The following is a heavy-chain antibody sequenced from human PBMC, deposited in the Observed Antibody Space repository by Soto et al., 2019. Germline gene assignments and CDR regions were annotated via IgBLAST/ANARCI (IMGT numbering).Heavy chain of an antibody. J-gene: IGHJ3*02. Sequence: PGGSLRLSCAASGSTFSGSAIHWVRQASGNGLEWVGRIRSKVNNYATAYAASVKGRFIISRDDSKKTAYLQMYSLKTEDTAVYYCTRLFADGDALDIWGQGTMVTVSS. V-gene: IGHV3-73*01. CDR3: TRLFADGDALDI. CDR1: GSTFSGSA. CDR2: IRSKVNNYAT.